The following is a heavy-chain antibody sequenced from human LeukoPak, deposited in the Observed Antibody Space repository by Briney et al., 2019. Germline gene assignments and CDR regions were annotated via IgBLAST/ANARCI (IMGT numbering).Heavy chain of an antibody. CDR2: INSDGSST. D-gene: IGHD3-22*01. CDR3: ASLMGDYYDSSGYPLDY. CDR1: GFTFSSYW. V-gene: IGHV3-74*01. Sequence: SGGSLRLSCAASGFTFSSYWMHWVRQAPGKGLVWVSRINSDGSSTSYADSVKGRFTISRDNAKNTLYLQMNSLRAEDTAVYYRASLMGDYYDSSGYPLDYWGPGTLVTVSS. J-gene: IGHJ4*02.